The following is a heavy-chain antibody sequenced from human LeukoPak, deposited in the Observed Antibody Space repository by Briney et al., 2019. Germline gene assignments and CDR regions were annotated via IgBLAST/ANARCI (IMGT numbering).Heavy chain of an antibody. CDR1: GFTFSSYW. J-gene: IGHJ4*02. CDR3: ARHGALNDYGDYFDF. CDR2: INTDGSGT. Sequence: GGSLRLSCAASGFTFSSYWMHWVRQSPGKGLVWVSRINTDGSGTSYADSVKGRFTISRDNTKNTLYLQMNSLRVEDTAVYYCARHGALNDYGDYFDFWGQGTLVTVSS. D-gene: IGHD4-17*01. V-gene: IGHV3-74*01.